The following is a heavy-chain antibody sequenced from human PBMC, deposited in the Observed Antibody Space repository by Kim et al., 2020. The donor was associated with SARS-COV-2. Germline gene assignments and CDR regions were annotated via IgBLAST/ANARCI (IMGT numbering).Heavy chain of an antibody. J-gene: IGHJ4*02. D-gene: IGHD4-17*01. Sequence: SETLSLTCTVSGGSISSSSYYWGWIRQPPGKGLEWIGSIYYSGSTYYNPSLKSRVTISVDTSKNQFSLKLSSVTAADTAVYYCASFFRYGDYVRALLSQTQPLFDYWGQGTLVTVSS. CDR1: GGSISSSSYY. CDR3: ASFFRYGDYVRALLSQTQPLFDY. V-gene: IGHV4-39*01. CDR2: IYYSGST.